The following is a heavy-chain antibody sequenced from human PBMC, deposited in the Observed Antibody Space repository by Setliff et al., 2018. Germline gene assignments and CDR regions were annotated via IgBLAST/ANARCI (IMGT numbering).Heavy chain of an antibody. CDR1: GYTFTSYG. D-gene: IGHD3-22*01. Sequence: GASVKVSCKASGYTFTSYGISWVRQAPGQGLEWMGWISAYNGNTNYAQKLQGRVTMTTDTSTSTAYMELRSLRSDDTAVYYCARVHTYYYDSSGHSAYGMDVWGQGTTVTVSS. CDR3: ARVHTYYYDSSGHSAYGMDV. J-gene: IGHJ6*02. CDR2: ISAYNGNT. V-gene: IGHV1-18*01.